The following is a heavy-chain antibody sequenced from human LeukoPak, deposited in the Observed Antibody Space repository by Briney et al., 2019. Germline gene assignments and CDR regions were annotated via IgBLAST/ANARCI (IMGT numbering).Heavy chain of an antibody. J-gene: IGHJ4*02. CDR1: GYTFTSYG. V-gene: IGHV1-18*01. CDR2: ISPYNGNT. CDR3: ARDVTMVERGVGH. D-gene: IGHD4/OR15-4a*01. Sequence: ASVKVSCKASGYTFTSYGISWVRQAPGQGLEWMGWISPYNGNTNYAQKFQGRVTMTTDTSTSTAYMELRSLRSDDTAVYFCARDVTMVERGVGHWGQGTLVTVSS.